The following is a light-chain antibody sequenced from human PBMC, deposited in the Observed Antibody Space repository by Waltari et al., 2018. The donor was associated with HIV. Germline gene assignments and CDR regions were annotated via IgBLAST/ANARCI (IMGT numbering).Light chain of an antibody. CDR1: QSVSSY. Sequence: EIVLTQSPATLSLSPGESATLSCRASQSVSSYLAWYQQNPGQAPRLRIYDASNRATGIPARFSGSGSGTDFTLTISSLEPEDFAVYYCQQRSNWPPGLTFGGGTKVEIK. CDR2: DAS. J-gene: IGKJ4*01. CDR3: QQRSNWPPGLT. V-gene: IGKV3-11*01.